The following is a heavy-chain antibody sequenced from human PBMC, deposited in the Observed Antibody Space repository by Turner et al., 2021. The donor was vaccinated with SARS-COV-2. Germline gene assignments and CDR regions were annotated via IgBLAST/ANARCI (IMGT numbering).Heavy chain of an antibody. Sequence: QVQLQESGPGLVKPSETLSLTCTVSGGSLSSYYWSWIRQPAGKGLEWIGRIYTSGSTNYNPSLKSRVTMSVDTSKKQLSLKLSSVTAADTAVYYCARDGYYDSSGYYLRGEGVFDLWGRGTLVSVSS. CDR3: ARDGYYDSSGYYLRGEGVFDL. CDR2: IYTSGST. V-gene: IGHV4-4*07. CDR1: GGSLSSYY. D-gene: IGHD3-22*01. J-gene: IGHJ2*01.